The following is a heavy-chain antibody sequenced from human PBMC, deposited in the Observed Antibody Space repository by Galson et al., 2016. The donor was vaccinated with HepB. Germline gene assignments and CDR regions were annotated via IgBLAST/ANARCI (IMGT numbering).Heavy chain of an antibody. J-gene: IGHJ4*02. D-gene: IGHD6-19*01. Sequence: SLRLSCAASGFIFGDYAMPWVRQSPGTGLEWVSGLTWNGGIIGYADSLKGRFTISMDNARNFLFLPVNHLRSEDTALYYCAKGIGSGWSDYWGPGTLVSVSS. V-gene: IGHV3-9*01. CDR3: AKGIGSGWSDY. CDR1: GFIFGDYA. CDR2: LTWNGGII.